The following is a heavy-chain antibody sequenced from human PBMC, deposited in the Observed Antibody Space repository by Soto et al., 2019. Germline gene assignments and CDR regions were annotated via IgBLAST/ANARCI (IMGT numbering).Heavy chain of an antibody. J-gene: IGHJ4*02. Sequence: ESGGGLVQPGGSLRLPCGACGFTFSTYWMIGVHQPPGKGLEWVASINQDVSERYYVDSVRGRFTISRDNAKNSLYLQMNSLRAEDTAVYYCVCGGNSFVYWGQGTLVTVSP. CDR2: INQDVSER. CDR1: GFTFSTYW. D-gene: IGHD3-16*01. V-gene: IGHV3-7*01. CDR3: VCGGNSFVY.